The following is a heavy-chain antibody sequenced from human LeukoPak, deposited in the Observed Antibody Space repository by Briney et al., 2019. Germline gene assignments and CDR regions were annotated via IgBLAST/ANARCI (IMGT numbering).Heavy chain of an antibody. J-gene: IGHJ6*03. D-gene: IGHD2-2*02. Sequence: PGGSLRLSCAASGFTFSGSAMHWVRQASGKGLEWVGRIRSKANSYATAYAASVKGRFTISRDDSKNTAYLQMNSLKTEDTAVYYCTSRARYCSSTSCYTVPPNMDYYYYYMDVWGKGTTVTVSS. V-gene: IGHV3-73*01. CDR3: TSRARYCSSTSCYTVPPNMDYYYYYMDV. CDR2: IRSKANSYAT. CDR1: GFTFSGSA.